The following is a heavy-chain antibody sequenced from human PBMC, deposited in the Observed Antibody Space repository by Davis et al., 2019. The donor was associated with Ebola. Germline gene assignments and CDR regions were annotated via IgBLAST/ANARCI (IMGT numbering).Heavy chain of an antibody. V-gene: IGHV4-39*07. D-gene: IGHD1-7*01. Sequence: MPSETLSLTCTVSGGSISSSSYYWSWIRQPPGKGLEWIGEINHSGSTNYNPSLKSRVTISVDTSKNQFSVKLSSVTAADTAVYYCARTSRTGTHFEYWGQGTLVTVSS. J-gene: IGHJ4*02. CDR3: ARTSRTGTHFEY. CDR2: INHSGST. CDR1: GGSISSSSYY.